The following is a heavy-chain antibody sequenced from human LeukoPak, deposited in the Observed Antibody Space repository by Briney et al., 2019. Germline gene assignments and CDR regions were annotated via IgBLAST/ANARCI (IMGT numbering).Heavy chain of an antibody. V-gene: IGHV3-53*01. D-gene: IGHD1-26*01. CDR1: GFTVSSNY. Sequence: GGSLRLSCAASGFTVSSNYMSWVRQAPGKGLEWVSIIYSGGSIYYAGSVKGRFTISRDNSKNTLHLQMKSLRVEDTAVYYCARDGLIIVGAAPLDYWGQGTLVTVSS. J-gene: IGHJ4*02. CDR2: IYSGGSI. CDR3: ARDGLIIVGAAPLDY.